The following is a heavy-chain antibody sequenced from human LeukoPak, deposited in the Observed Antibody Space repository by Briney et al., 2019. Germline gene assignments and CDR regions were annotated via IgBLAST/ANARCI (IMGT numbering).Heavy chain of an antibody. Sequence: GGSLRLSCAASGFTFSSYSMNWVRQAPGKGLEWVSAISGSGGSTYYADSVKGRFTISRDNSKNTLYLQMNSLRAEDTAVYYCAKDLASGGSCCFDYWGQGTLVTVSS. CDR1: GFTFSSYS. J-gene: IGHJ4*02. CDR3: AKDLASGGSCCFDY. CDR2: ISGSGGST. V-gene: IGHV3-23*01. D-gene: IGHD2-15*01.